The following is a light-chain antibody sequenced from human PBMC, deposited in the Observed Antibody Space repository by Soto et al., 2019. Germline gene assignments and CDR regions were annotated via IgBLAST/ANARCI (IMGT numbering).Light chain of an antibody. CDR1: HDVGTN. Sequence: EIVMTQSPATLSVSPGERATLSCRASHDVGTNLAWYQQKPGQAPRPLMYFASTRATGMPARFSGSGSGTEFTLTISSLQSEDFAVYYCQHYYSWPWTFGQGTKVDIK. J-gene: IGKJ1*01. CDR2: FAS. CDR3: QHYYSWPWT. V-gene: IGKV3-15*01.